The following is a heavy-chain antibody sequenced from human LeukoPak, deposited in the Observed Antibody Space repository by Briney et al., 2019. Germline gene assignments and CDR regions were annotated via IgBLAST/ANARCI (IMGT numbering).Heavy chain of an antibody. J-gene: IGHJ5*02. CDR2: ISSSSSYI. D-gene: IGHD2-2*01. CDR1: GFTFSSYS. Sequence: GGSLRLSCAASGFTFSSYSMNWVRQAPGKGLEWVSSISSSSSYIYYADSVKGRFTISRDNAKNSLYLQMNSLRAEDTAVYYCARDKAPGIVVVPAATFDPWGQGTLVTVSS. CDR3: ARDKAPGIVVVPAATFDP. V-gene: IGHV3-21*01.